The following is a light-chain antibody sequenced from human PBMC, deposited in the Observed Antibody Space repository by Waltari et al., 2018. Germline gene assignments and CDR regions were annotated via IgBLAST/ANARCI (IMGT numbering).Light chain of an antibody. CDR2: LGS. V-gene: IGKV2-28*01. J-gene: IGKJ1*01. CDR3: MQSLRALWT. Sequence: DIVVTQSPLSLPVTPGEPASISCRPSPSLLHSNGYNYLDWYLQKPGQSPQLLIYLGSNRASGVPDRFSGSGSGTDFTLKISRVEAEDVGVYYCMQSLRALWTFGQGTKVEIK. CDR1: PSLLHSNGYNY.